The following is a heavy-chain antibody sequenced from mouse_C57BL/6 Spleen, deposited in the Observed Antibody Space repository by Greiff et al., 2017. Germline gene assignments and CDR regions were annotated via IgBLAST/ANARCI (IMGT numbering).Heavy chain of an antibody. Sequence: EVQLQQSGPELVKPGASVKISCKASGYTFTDYYMNWVKQSHGKSLEWIGDINPNNGGTSYNQKFKGKATLTVDKYSSTAYMEIRSLTSEDSAVYYCARGGGYDHYYAMDYWGQGTSVTVSS. CDR1: GYTFTDYY. CDR2: INPNNGGT. CDR3: ARGGGYDHYYAMDY. D-gene: IGHD2-3*01. V-gene: IGHV1-26*01. J-gene: IGHJ4*01.